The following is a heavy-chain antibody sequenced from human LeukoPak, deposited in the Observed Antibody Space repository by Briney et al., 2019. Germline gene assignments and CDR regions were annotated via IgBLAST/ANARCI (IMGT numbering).Heavy chain of an antibody. CDR3: ARVYCSSTSCYGEYYYYGMDV. Sequence: GRSLRLSCAASGFTFSSYGMHWVRQAPGKGLEWVAVIWYDGSNKYYADSVKGRFTISRDNSKNTLYLQMNSLRAEDTAVYYCARVYCSSTSCYGEYYYYGMDVWGQGTTVTVSS. CDR1: GFTFSSYG. J-gene: IGHJ6*02. D-gene: IGHD2-2*01. CDR2: IWYDGSNK. V-gene: IGHV3-33*01.